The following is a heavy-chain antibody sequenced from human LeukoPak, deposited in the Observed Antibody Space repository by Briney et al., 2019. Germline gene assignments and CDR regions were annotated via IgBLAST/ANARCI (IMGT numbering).Heavy chain of an antibody. CDR3: ARVADILTGYYFFGY. Sequence: PGGSLRLSCAASGFTFSLYSMNWVRKAPGKGLEWASHITRSSTTIYYADSVEGRFTVSRDNAKNSLYLQMNSLRAEDTAVYYCARVADILTGYYFFGYWGQGTLVTVSS. CDR1: GFTFSLYS. D-gene: IGHD3-9*01. V-gene: IGHV3-48*04. J-gene: IGHJ4*02. CDR2: ITRSSTTI.